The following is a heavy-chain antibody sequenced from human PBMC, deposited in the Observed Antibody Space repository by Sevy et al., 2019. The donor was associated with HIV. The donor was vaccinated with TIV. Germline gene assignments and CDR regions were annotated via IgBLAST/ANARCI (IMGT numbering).Heavy chain of an antibody. CDR1: GDSISSNNYY. CDR2: VYYTGTT. D-gene: IGHD3-3*01. CDR3: AGSYYNFWNGYYNPLDS. V-gene: IGHV4-39*01. Sequence: SETLSLTRAVSGDSISSNNYYWGWIRQSPGKGLEWIGIVYYTGTTYYNPSLKSRVTISVDTSKSQFSLRLSSVTAADTAVYFCAGSYYNFWNGYYNPLDSWGQGTLVTVSS. J-gene: IGHJ4*02.